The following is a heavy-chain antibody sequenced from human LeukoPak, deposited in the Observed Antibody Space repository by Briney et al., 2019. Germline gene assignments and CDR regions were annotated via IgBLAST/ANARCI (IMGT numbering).Heavy chain of an antibody. CDR1: GFTFSSYA. Sequence: GGSLRLSCAASGFTFSSYAMSWVRQAPGKGLEWVSAISGSGGSTYYADSVKGRFTISRDNSKNTLYLQMNSLRAEDTAVYYCANAYYYDSSGYYAGYWGQGTLVTVSS. V-gene: IGHV3-23*01. CDR2: ISGSGGST. CDR3: ANAYYYDSSGYYAGY. D-gene: IGHD3-22*01. J-gene: IGHJ4*02.